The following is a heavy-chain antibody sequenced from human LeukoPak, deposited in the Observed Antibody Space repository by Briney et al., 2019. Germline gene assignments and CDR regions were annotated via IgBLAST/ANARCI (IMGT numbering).Heavy chain of an antibody. CDR2: INSDGSST. J-gene: IGHJ4*02. Sequence: GGSLRLSCAASGFTFSIYWMHWVRQAPGKGLVWVSRINSDGSSTSYADSVKGRFTISRDNAKNTLYLQMNSLRAEDTAVYYCAMGPYYYDSSGYYYWGQGTLVTVSS. V-gene: IGHV3-74*01. CDR1: GFTFSIYW. CDR3: AMGPYYYDSSGYYY. D-gene: IGHD3-22*01.